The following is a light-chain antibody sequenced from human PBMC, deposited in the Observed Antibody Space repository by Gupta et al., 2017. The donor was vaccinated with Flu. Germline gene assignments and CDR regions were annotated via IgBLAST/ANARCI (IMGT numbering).Light chain of an antibody. CDR1: SNVGSDS. J-gene: IGLJ2*01. CDR3: AAWVDGVGGRL. Sequence: SNVGSDSIDWYHQVPGMAPKLLIYGNNQRPAGVPDRFSDSRSGTSASLAISGLQPEDEGVYYCAAWVDGVGGRLFGGGT. V-gene: IGLV1-44*01. CDR2: GNN.